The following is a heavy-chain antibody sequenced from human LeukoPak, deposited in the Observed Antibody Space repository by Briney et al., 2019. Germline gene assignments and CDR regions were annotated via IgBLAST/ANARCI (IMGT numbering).Heavy chain of an antibody. CDR3: TREAYYYDSSGYFENDY. V-gene: IGHV3-49*03. Sequence: GGSLRLSCTASGFTFGDYAMSWFRQAPGKGLEWVGFIRSKAYGGTTEYAASVKGRFTISRDDYKSIAYLQMNSLKTEDTAVYYCTREAYYYDSSGYFENDYWGQGTLVTVSS. J-gene: IGHJ4*02. CDR2: IRSKAYGGTT. CDR1: GFTFGDYA. D-gene: IGHD3-22*01.